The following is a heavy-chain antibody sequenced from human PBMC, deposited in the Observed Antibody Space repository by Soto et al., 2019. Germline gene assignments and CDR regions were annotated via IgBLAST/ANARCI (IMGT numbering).Heavy chain of an antibody. CDR2: ISGSGGST. V-gene: IGHV3-23*01. Sequence: LRLSCAASGFTFSSYGMSWVRQAPGKGLEWVSSISGSGGSTYYAGSVKGRFTISRDNSKNTLYLQMSSLRAEDTAVYYCANRNDYGSGSYFPFDHWGQGTLVTVSS. CDR1: GFTFSSYG. D-gene: IGHD3-10*01. J-gene: IGHJ4*02. CDR3: ANRNDYGSGSYFPFDH.